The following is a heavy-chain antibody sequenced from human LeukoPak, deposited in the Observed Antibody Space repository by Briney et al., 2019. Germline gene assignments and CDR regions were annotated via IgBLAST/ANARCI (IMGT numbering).Heavy chain of an antibody. V-gene: IGHV1-2*02. D-gene: IGHD3-3*01. CDR1: GYTFTGYY. CDR3: ARAEGSGYSVDY. J-gene: IGHJ4*02. CDR2: INPNSGGT. Sequence: GASVKVSCKASGYTFTGYYMHWVRQASGQGLEWMGWINPNSGGTNYAQKFQGRVTMTRDTSISTAYMELSRLRSDDTAVYYCARAEGSGYSVDYWGQGTLVTVSS.